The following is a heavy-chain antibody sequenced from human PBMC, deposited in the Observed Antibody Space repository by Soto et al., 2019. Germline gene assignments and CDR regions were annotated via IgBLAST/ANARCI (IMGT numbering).Heavy chain of an antibody. V-gene: IGHV1-8*01. Sequence: XSVKVACKASGYPFTSYDVNWGRQATGQGLEWMGWMNPNSGNTGYAQKFQGRVTMTRNTSISTAYMELSSLRSEDTAVYYCEGNFHGPFYGMDVWGQGTTVTVSS. CDR1: GYPFTSYD. CDR2: MNPNSGNT. J-gene: IGHJ6*02. CDR3: EGNFHGPFYGMDV. D-gene: IGHD2-8*01.